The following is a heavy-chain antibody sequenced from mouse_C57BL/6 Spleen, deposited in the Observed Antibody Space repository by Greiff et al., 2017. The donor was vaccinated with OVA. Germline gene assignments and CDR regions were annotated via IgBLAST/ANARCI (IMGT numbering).Heavy chain of an antibody. CDR1: GFTFSDYG. J-gene: IGHJ3*01. V-gene: IGHV5-17*01. Sequence: EVKLMESGGGLVKPGGSLRLSCAASGFTFSDYGMHWVRQAPEKGLEWVAYISSGSSTIYYADTVKGRFTISRDNAKNTLFLQMTSLRSEDTAMYYCARLDLAWFAYWGQGTLVTVSA. CDR3: ARLDLAWFAY. CDR2: ISSGSSTI.